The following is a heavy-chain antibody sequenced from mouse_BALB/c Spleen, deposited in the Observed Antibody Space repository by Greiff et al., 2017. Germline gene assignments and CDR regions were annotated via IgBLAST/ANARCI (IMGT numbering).Heavy chain of an antibody. CDR3: ARLDGSFDY. V-gene: IGHV5-9-3*01. D-gene: IGHD1-1*01. J-gene: IGHJ2*01. Sequence: EVQVVESGGGLVKPGGSLKLSCAASGFTFSSYAMSWVRQTPEKRLEWVATISSGGSYTYYPDSVKGRFTISRDNAKNTLYLQMSSLRSEDTAMYYCARLDGSFDYWGQGTTLTVSS. CDR1: GFTFSSYA. CDR2: ISSGGSYT.